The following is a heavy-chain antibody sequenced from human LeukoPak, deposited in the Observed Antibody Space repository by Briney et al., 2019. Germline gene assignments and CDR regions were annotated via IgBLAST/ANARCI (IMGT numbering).Heavy chain of an antibody. V-gene: IGHV3-49*04. CDR3: RAAGPTNAFDY. J-gene: IGHJ4*02. CDR1: GFTFGDYS. CDR2: IRKKGHGGTT. D-gene: IGHD1-26*01. Sequence: GRSLRLSCTGSGFTFGDYSMTWVRQAPGRGLEGLGFIRKKGHGGTTEYAASVKGIFTISRDDSKSIAYPHMNSLKTEDTALYYCRAAGPTNAFDYWGQGTLVTVSS.